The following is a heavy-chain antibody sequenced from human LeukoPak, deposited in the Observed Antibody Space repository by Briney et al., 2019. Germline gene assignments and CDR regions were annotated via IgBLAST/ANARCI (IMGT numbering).Heavy chain of an antibody. J-gene: IGHJ4*02. CDR1: GFTFSTYT. V-gene: IGHV3-53*01. D-gene: IGHD4-17*01. CDR2: IYSGGST. Sequence: GGSLRLSCAASGFTFSTYTMNWVRQAPGKGLEWVSVIYSGGSTYYADSVKGRFTISRDNSKNTLYLQMNSLRAEDTAVYYCVRGDYGDYTLFDYWGQGTLVTVSS. CDR3: VRGDYGDYTLFDY.